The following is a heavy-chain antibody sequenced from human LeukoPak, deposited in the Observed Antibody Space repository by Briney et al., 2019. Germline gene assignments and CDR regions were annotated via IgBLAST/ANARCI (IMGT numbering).Heavy chain of an antibody. CDR2: IYYSGST. V-gene: IGHV4-39*07. CDR1: GGSISSNSYY. Sequence: PSETLSLTCAVSGGSISSNSYYWGWIRQPPGKGLEWIGSIYYSGSTYYNPSLKSRVTISVDTSKNQFSLKLSSVTAADTAVYYCARGYYDSSGYYDAIDYWGQGTLVTVSS. J-gene: IGHJ4*02. CDR3: ARGYYDSSGYYDAIDY. D-gene: IGHD3-22*01.